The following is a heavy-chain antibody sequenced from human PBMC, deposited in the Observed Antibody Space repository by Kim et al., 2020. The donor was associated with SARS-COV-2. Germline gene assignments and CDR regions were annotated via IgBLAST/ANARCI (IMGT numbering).Heavy chain of an antibody. Sequence: ASVKVSCRASGYTFTSYAMHWVRQAPGQRLEWMGWINAGNGNTKYSQKFQGRVTITRDTSASTAYMELSSLRSEDTAVYYCAGPGFYDSYYYYYGMDVWGQGTTVTVSS. CDR2: INAGNGNT. J-gene: IGHJ6*02. CDR3: AGPGFYDSYYYYYGMDV. D-gene: IGHD3-22*01. V-gene: IGHV1-3*01. CDR1: GYTFTSYA.